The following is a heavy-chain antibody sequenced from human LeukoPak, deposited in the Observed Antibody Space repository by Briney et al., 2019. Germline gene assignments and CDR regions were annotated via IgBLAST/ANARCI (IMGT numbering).Heavy chain of an antibody. CDR3: AKVGIRQFTVTNNYFDY. J-gene: IGHJ4*02. D-gene: IGHD4-17*01. CDR1: GFTFSSYG. V-gene: IGHV3-33*06. Sequence: GGSLRLSCAASGFTFSSYGMHWVRQAPGKGLEWVAVIWDDGSSKYYADSVKGRFTISRDNSKNTLYLQMNSLRAEDTAVYYCAKVGIRQFTVTNNYFDYWGQGTLVTVSS. CDR2: IWDDGSSK.